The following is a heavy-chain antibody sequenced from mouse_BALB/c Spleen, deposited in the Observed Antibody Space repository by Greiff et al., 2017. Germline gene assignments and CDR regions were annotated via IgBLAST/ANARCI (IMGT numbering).Heavy chain of an antibody. CDR2: ISYSGST. V-gene: IGHV3-2*02. CDR1: GYSITSDYA. J-gene: IGHJ3*01. D-gene: IGHD2-14*01. CDR3: ARYGDYYRYDAAY. Sequence: EVKLQESGPGLVKPSQSLSLTCTVTGYSITSDYAWNWIRQFPGNKLEWMGYISYSGSTSYNPSLKSRISITRDTSKNQFFLQLNSVTTEDTATYYCARYGDYYRYDAAYWGQGTLVTVSA.